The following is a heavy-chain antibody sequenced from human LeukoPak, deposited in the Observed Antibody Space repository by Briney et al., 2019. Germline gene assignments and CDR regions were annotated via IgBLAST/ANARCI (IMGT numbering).Heavy chain of an antibody. CDR1: GGAISSYY. V-gene: IGHV4-59*01. CDR3: ARENGYKYDY. D-gene: IGHD5-24*01. CDR2: IYHSGST. Sequence: SETLSLTCTVSGGAISSYYWSWIRQPPGKGLEWIGSIYHSGSTNYNPSLKSRVTISVDTSKNQFSLKLRSVTAADTAVYYCARENGYKYDYWGQGTLVTVSS. J-gene: IGHJ4*02.